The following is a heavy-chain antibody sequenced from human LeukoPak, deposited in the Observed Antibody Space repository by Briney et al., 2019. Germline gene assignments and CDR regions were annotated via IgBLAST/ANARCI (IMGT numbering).Heavy chain of an antibody. Sequence: KPSETLSLTCAVYGGSFSGYYWSWIRQPPGKGLEWIGEINHSGSTNYNPSLKSRVTISVDTSKNQFSLKLSSVTAADTAVYYCARVTRGSSWPNSFDYWGQGTLVTVSS. CDR1: GGSFSGYY. CDR3: ARVTRGSSWPNSFDY. CDR2: INHSGST. D-gene: IGHD6-13*01. V-gene: IGHV4-34*01. J-gene: IGHJ4*02.